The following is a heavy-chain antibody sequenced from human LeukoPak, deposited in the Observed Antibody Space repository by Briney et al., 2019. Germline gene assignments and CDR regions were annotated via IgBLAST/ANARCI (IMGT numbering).Heavy chain of an antibody. CDR2: IWYDGSNK. D-gene: IGHD3-22*01. J-gene: IGHJ3*02. CDR3: SRDRNYYDSSGYDAFDI. V-gene: IGHV3-33*01. CDR1: GFTFSSYG. Sequence: GGSLRLSCAASGFTFSSYGMHWVRQAPGKGLEWVAVIWYDGSNKYYADSVKGRFTISRDNSKNTLYLQMNSLRAEDTAVYYCSRDRNYYDSSGYDAFDIWGQGTMVAVSS.